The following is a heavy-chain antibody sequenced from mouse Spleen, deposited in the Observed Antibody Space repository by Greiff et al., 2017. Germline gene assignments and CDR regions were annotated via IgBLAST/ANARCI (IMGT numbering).Heavy chain of an antibody. V-gene: IGHV5-17*01. Sequence: DVKLQESGGGLVKPGGSLKLSCAASGFTFSDYGMHWVRQAPEKGLEWVAYISSGSSTIYYADTVKGRFTISRDNAKNTLFLQMTSLRSEDTAMYYCARDYYSNYDAMDYWGQGTSVTVSS. CDR1: GFTFSDYG. D-gene: IGHD2-5*01. CDR3: ARDYYSNYDAMDY. J-gene: IGHJ4*01. CDR2: ISSGSSTI.